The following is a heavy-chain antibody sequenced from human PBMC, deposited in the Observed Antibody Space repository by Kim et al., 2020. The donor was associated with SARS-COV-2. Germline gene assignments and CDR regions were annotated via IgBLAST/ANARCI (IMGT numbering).Heavy chain of an antibody. V-gene: IGHV3-53*01. D-gene: IGHD3-9*01. CDR2: IYSGGST. Sequence: GGSLRRSCAASGFTVSSSYMSWVRQAPGKGLEWVSVIYSGGSTYYADSVKGRFTISRDNSKNTLYLQMNSLRAEDTAVYYCARAVKTITVFDHYGMDDW. CDR3: ARAVKTITVFDHYGMDD. J-gene: IGHJ6*01. CDR1: GFTVSSSY.